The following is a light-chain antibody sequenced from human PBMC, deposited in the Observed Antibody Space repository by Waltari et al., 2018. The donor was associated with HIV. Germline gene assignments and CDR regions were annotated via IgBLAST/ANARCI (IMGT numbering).Light chain of an antibody. CDR2: AAS. V-gene: IGKV1-39*01. J-gene: IGKJ4*01. CDR1: QSISNF. CDR3: QQSYTTPPA. Sequence: DIQMTQSPSSLSASVGDRVTITCRASQSISNFLNWYQQNPGKAPKLVIYAASRLQGGVPSRFSGRGSGTDFTLTISSLQPEDFATYSCQQSYTTPPAFGGGTNVEIK.